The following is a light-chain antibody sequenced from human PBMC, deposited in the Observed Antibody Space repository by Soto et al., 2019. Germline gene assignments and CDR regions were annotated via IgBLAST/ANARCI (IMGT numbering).Light chain of an antibody. V-gene: IGKV1-39*01. CDR1: KSISSW. CDR2: GAS. CDR3: HQSYSPPRT. Sequence: DIWVTHSPSTLSASVGARVPITCRARKSISSWLAWYQQKPGKAPKLLIYGASSLQSGVPSRFSGSGSGTDFTLTISSRQTEDFATYYCHQSYSPPRTFGQGTRWIS. J-gene: IGKJ1*01.